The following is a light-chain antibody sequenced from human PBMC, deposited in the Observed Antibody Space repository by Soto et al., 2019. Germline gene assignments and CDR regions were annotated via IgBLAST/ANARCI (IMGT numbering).Light chain of an antibody. CDR3: QQRTYWPPSIT. CDR2: AAS. CDR1: QGISSW. Sequence: DIQLTQSPSSLSSSAVDRATITCLASQGISSWLSWYQQKPGKAPKLLIYAASSLQSGVPSRFSGSGSGTDFTLTISSLEPEDFAAYSCQQRTYWPPSITFGQGTKLDIK. J-gene: IGKJ5*01. V-gene: IGKV1-12*01.